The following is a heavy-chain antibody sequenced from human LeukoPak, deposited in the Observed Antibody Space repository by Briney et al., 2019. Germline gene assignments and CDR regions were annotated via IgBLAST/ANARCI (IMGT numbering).Heavy chain of an antibody. J-gene: IGHJ6*02. CDR1: GYTFTSYG. CDR3: ARVFSLTGGYYYYYGMDV. CDR2: ISAYNGNT. V-gene: IGHV1-18*01. Sequence: EASVKVSCKASGYTFTSYGISWVRQAPGQGLEWMGWISAYNGNTNYAQKLQGRVTMTTDTSMSTAYMELRSLRSDDTAVYYCARVFSLTGGYYYYYGMDVWGQGTTVTVSS. D-gene: IGHD1-14*01.